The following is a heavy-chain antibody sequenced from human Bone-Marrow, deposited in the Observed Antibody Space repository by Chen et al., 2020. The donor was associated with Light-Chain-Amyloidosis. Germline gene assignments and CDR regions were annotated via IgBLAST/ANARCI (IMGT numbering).Heavy chain of an antibody. CDR1: GASMSSSSYY. J-gene: IGHJ3*02. CDR3: ARDGIEGQWLPPDI. Sequence: QLQESGPGLVEPSKTLSLTCAVSGASMSSSSYYWGWIRQPPGKGLEWIGSIYYSGSTYYNPSLKSRVTISVDTSKNQFSLKLSSVTAADTAVYYCARDGIEGQWLPPDIWGQGTMVTVSS. CDR2: IYYSGST. D-gene: IGHD6-19*01. V-gene: IGHV4-39*07.